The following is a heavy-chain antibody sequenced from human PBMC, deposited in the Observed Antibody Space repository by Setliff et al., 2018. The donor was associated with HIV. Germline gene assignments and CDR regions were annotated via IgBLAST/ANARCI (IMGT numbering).Heavy chain of an antibody. V-gene: IGHV4-39*01. Sequence: PSETLSLTCSVSGVSVNDSLSFWSWVRRSPGRGLEWIGNMNIGGTAYNNLSLQDRLTISIDTSRSLFSLTLRSVTAADTGVYYCARHKVLLFSSVAFDVWGLGTLVTVSS. CDR3: ARHKVLLFSSVAFDV. CDR1: GVSVNDSLSF. J-gene: IGHJ3*01. D-gene: IGHD3-10*01. CDR2: MNIGGTA.